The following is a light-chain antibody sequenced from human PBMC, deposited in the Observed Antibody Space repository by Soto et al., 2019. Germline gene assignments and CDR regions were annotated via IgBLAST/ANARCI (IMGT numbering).Light chain of an antibody. CDR1: SSDVGGYNY. J-gene: IGLJ1*01. CDR2: EVS. Sequence: QSALTQPASVSGSPGQSITISCTGTSSDVGGYNYVSWYQQHPGKAPELMIYEVSNRPSGVSNRFSGSKSGNTASLTISGLQAEGEADYYCSSYTSSSTPYVFGTGTKVTVL. V-gene: IGLV2-14*01. CDR3: SSYTSSSTPYV.